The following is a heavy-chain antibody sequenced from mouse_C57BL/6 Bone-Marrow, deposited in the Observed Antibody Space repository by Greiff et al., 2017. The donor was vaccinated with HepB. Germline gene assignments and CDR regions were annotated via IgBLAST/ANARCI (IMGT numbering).Heavy chain of an antibody. CDR3: ARQYGNYWYFDV. CDR1: GFTFSSYG. CDR2: IISGGSYT. Sequence: EVMLVESGGDLVKPGGSLKLSCAASGFTFSSYGMSWVRQTPDKRLEWVATIISGGSYTYYPDSVKGRFTISRDNAKNTLYLQMSSLKSEDTAMYYCARQYGNYWYFDVWGTGTTVTVSS. V-gene: IGHV5-6*01. D-gene: IGHD2-10*02. J-gene: IGHJ1*03.